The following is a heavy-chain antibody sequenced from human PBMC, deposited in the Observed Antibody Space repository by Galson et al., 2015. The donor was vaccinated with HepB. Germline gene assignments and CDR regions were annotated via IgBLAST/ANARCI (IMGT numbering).Heavy chain of an antibody. CDR1: GFTLSDYA. D-gene: IGHD1-26*01. V-gene: IGHV3-30-3*01. CDR3: ARYSGTYSFDN. CDR2: ISYDGSNK. Sequence: SCAASGFTLSDYAIHWVRQAPGKGLEWVAVISYDGSNKYYAQSVRGRFTISRDNSKNTVYLQMNSLRAGDTAMYCCARYSGTYSFDNWGQGTLVTVSS. J-gene: IGHJ4*02.